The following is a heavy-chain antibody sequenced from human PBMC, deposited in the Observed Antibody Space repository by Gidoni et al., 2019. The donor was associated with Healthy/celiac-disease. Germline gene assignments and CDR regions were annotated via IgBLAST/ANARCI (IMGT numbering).Heavy chain of an antibody. J-gene: IGHJ5*02. CDR1: GGSIRSSCYY. D-gene: IGHD5-18*01. Sequence: QLQLQESGPGLVKPSETLSLTCTVSGGSIRSSCYYWGWLRQPPGKGLEWIGITYYCGINYYNPSLKSRVTISVDTSKNQFSLKLSSVTAADTAVYSCAGQIQLWPVNWFDPWGQGTLVTVSS. V-gene: IGHV4-39*01. CDR2: TYYCGIN. CDR3: AGQIQLWPVNWFDP.